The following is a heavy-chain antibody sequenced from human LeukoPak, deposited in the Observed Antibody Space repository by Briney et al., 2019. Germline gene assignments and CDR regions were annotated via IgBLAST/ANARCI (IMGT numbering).Heavy chain of an antibody. CDR1: GGSISSGSYY. V-gene: IGHV4-61*02. J-gene: IGHJ6*03. Sequence: SGTLSLTCTVSGGSISSGSYYWSWIRQPAGKGLGWSLRIYTSGGAHYNPSPKSRVTISLDTSKNPCSLKLSSVTAADTAVYYCARSVGQLELGYYYYMDVWGKGATVTVSS. CDR2: IYTSGGA. CDR3: ARSVGQLELGYYYYMDV. D-gene: IGHD1-7*01.